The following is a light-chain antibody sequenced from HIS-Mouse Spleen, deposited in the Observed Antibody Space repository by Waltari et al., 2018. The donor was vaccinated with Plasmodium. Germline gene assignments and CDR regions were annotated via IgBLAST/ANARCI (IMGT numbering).Light chain of an antibody. CDR2: AAS. CDR1: QGISNY. V-gene: IGKV1-27*01. J-gene: IGKJ1*01. CDR3: QKYNSAPWT. Sequence: DIQMTQSLSTLSASVGDRATLTCRARQGISNYLAWYQQKPGKVPKLLIYAASTLQSGVPSRFSGSGSGTDFTLTISSLQPEDVATYYCQKYNSAPWTFGQGTKVEIK.